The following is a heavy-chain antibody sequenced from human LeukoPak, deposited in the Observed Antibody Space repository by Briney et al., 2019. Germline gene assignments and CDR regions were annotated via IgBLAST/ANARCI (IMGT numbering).Heavy chain of an antibody. CDR1: GFTFSSYE. Sequence: GGSLRLSCAASGFTFSSYEMNWVRQAPGKGLEWVSYISSSGSTIYYADSVKGRFTISRDNAKNSLYLQMNSPRAEDTAVYYCARDLRYYDSSGYYLGYYGMDVWGQGTTVTVSS. CDR3: ARDLRYYDSSGYYLGYYGMDV. J-gene: IGHJ6*02. D-gene: IGHD3-22*01. CDR2: ISSSGSTI. V-gene: IGHV3-48*03.